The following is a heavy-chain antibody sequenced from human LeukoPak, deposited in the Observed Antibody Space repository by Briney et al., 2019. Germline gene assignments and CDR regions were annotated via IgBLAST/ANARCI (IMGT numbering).Heavy chain of an antibody. CDR3: ARGSINSDWFDP. Sequence: SETLSLTCAVYGGSFSGYYWSWIRQPPGKGLEWIGEINHSGSTNYNPSLKSRVTISVDTSKNQFSLKLSSVTVADTAVYYCARGSINSDWFDPWGQGTLVTVSS. CDR1: GGSFSGYY. V-gene: IGHV4-34*01. D-gene: IGHD1-14*01. CDR2: INHSGST. J-gene: IGHJ5*02.